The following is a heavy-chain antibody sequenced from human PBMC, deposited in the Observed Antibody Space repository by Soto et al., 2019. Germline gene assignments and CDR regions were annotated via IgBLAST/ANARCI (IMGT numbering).Heavy chain of an antibody. CDR1: GDSVSSGASH. CDR3: SRLDRSTSKIGV. CDR2: IHHNATA. J-gene: IGHJ6*02. V-gene: IGHV4-61*08. D-gene: IGHD3-22*01. Sequence: QVQLQESGPGLLKPSETLSLTCTLSGDSVSSGASHWTWIRPSPGKGLEWIGYIHHNATADCNPSLQSRVSISVDTSKNQFSLNLTSATTADTAVYYCSRLDRSTSKIGVWGQGTTVTVSS.